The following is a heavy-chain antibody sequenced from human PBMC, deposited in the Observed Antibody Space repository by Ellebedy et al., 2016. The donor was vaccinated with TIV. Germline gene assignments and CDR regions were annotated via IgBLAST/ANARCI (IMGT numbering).Heavy chain of an antibody. J-gene: IGHJ6*02. D-gene: IGHD2-2*01. Sequence: ASVKVSXXASGYTFTGYYMHWVRQAPGQGLEWMGWINPNSGGTNYAQKFQGRVTITRDMSTSTAYMELSSLRSEDTAVYYCAATLHADCSSTSCYPHYYYGMDVWGQGTTVTVSS. CDR1: GYTFTGYY. CDR2: INPNSGGT. V-gene: IGHV1-2*02. CDR3: AATLHADCSSTSCYPHYYYGMDV.